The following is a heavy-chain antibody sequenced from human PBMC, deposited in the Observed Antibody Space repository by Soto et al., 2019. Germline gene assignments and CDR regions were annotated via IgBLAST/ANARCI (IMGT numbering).Heavy chain of an antibody. V-gene: IGHV3-23*01. D-gene: IGHD3-3*01. J-gene: IGHJ6*02. CDR1: GFTFSSYA. CDR2: ISGSGGST. Sequence: SVGSLRLSCAASGFTFSSYAMSWVRQAPGQGLEWVSAISGSGGSTYYADSVKGRFTISRDNSKNTLYLQMNSPRAEDTAVYYCAKDSQYYDVGSRPYHNYYMDVWGQGTTVTVSS. CDR3: AKDSQYYDVGSRPYHNYYMDV.